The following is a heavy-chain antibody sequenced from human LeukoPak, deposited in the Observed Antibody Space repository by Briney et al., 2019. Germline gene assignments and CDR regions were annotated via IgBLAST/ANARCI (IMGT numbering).Heavy chain of an antibody. CDR2: IYSGGST. V-gene: IGHV3-53*01. J-gene: IGHJ4*02. CDR1: GFTFSSYA. CDR3: ASGRYFDWLLVDY. Sequence: GGSLRLSCAASGFTFSSYAMSWVRQAPGKGLEWVSVIYSGGSTYYADSVKGRFTISRDNSKNTLYLQMNSLRAEDTAVYYCASGRYFDWLLVDYWGQGTLVTVSS. D-gene: IGHD3-9*01.